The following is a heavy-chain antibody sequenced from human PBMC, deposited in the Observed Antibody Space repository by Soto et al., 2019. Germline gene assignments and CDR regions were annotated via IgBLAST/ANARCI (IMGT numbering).Heavy chain of an antibody. CDR2: VNDRGGST. D-gene: IGHD3-16*01. Sequence: EVQLLELGGGLVQPGGSLRLSCSTSGFTFWNFAMAWVRQGPGKGLEWVSTVNDRGGSTYYADSVKGRFTISRDDSENTLHLQMSSLRTDDTAIYYCARWGSGTNFYYHYAMDVWGQGTTVTVSS. J-gene: IGHJ6*02. CDR3: ARWGSGTNFYYHYAMDV. CDR1: GFTFWNFA. V-gene: IGHV3-23*01.